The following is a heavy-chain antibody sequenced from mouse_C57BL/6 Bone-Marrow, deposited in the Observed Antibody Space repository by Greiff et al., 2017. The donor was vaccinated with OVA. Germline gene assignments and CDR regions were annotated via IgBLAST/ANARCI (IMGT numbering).Heavy chain of an antibody. CDR3: ARRVLRPYWYFDV. CDR2: IYPGDGDT. V-gene: IGHV1-82*01. CDR1: GYAFSNSW. Sequence: QVQLQQPGPELVKPGASVKISCKASGYAFSNSWMNWVKQRPGKGLEWIGRIYPGDGDTNYNGKFKGKATLTADKSSNTAYMQLSSLTSEDSAVYFCARRVLRPYWYFDVWGTGTPVTVSS. D-gene: IGHD1-2*01. J-gene: IGHJ1*03.